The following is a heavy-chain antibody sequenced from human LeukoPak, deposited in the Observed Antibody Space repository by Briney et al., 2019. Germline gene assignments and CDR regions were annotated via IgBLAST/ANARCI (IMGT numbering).Heavy chain of an antibody. D-gene: IGHD3-10*01. CDR2: INSDGSST. J-gene: IGHJ4*02. CDR1: GFTFSSYW. V-gene: IGHV3-74*01. CDR3: ARDYYDSSFGY. Sequence: PGGSLRLSCGASGFTFSSYWMHRVRQAPGKGLVWVSRINSDGSSTSYADSVKGRFTISRDNAKNTLDLQMNSLRAEDTAVYYCARDYYDSSFGYWGQGALVTVSS.